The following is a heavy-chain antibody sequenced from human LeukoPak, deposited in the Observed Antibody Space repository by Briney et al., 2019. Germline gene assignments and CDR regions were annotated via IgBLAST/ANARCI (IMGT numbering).Heavy chain of an antibody. V-gene: IGHV3-48*02. CDR3: ARPGGYGDYAY. Sequence: GGSLRLSCAASGFTFSTYSMNWVRQAPGKGLEWISYISSSSSTIYYADSVKGRFTISRDNAKNSLYLHMNSLRDEDTAVYYCARPGGYGDYAYWGQGTLVTVSS. CDR1: GFTFSTYS. CDR2: ISSSSSTI. J-gene: IGHJ4*02. D-gene: IGHD4-17*01.